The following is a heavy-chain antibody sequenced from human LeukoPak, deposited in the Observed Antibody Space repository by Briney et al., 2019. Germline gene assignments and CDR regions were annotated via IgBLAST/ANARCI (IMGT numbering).Heavy chain of an antibody. J-gene: IGHJ4*02. CDR2: IIGSSGST. Sequence: PGGSLRLSCAVSGFIFTNYAMSWARQAPAKGLAWVSVIIGSSGSTFYADSVKGRFTISRDKSKNTLYLQMNSLRAEDTAVYYCAKGGYDYVEMGYFDYWGQGTLVTVSS. V-gene: IGHV3-23*01. CDR1: GFIFTNYA. D-gene: IGHD5-12*01. CDR3: AKGGYDYVEMGYFDY.